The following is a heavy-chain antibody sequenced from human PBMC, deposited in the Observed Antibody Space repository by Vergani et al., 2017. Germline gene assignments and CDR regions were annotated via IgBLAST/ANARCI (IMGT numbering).Heavy chain of an antibody. CDR1: GITFWKFG. CDR3: TKGSVYYHDSAAHGYDPYTGFDL. D-gene: IGHD5-12*01. V-gene: IGHV3-9*01. J-gene: IGHJ3*01. Sequence: EVQLLESGGGLAQPGGSLRLSCEASGITFWKFGMHWFRQGPGKGLEWFSGISWNSGAVDYADSVRGRFTIPRDNAKNSLFLEMNSLRFEDTAVYFCTKGSVYYHDSAAHGYDPYTGFDLWGQGTLVTVSS. CDR2: ISWNSGAV.